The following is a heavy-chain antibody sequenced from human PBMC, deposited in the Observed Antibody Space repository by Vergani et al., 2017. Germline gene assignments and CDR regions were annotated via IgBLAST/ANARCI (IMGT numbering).Heavy chain of an antibody. CDR3: ARDPKSYCSGGSCFSVCGAFDI. V-gene: IGHV4-4*03. CDR1: GDSFRSNKW. Sequence: QVQLQESGPGLVKPPGTLSLTCAVSGDSFRSNKWWTWVRQSPGKTLEWIGEISHSGSTNYNPSLKGRVTLSLDTSKNKFSLRLSSVTAADTAVYYCARDPKSYCSGGSCFSVCGAFDIWGRGTTVTVSS. CDR2: ISHSGST. J-gene: IGHJ3*02. D-gene: IGHD2-15*01.